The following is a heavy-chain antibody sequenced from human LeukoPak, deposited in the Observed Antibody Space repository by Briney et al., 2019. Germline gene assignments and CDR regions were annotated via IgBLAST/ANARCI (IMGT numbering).Heavy chain of an antibody. D-gene: IGHD3-10*01. CDR3: ARNFRFSPDY. Sequence: QPGGSLRLSCAASGFTFSNYWMHWVRQAPGKGVVWVSRINTDGSSTTYADSVKGRYTISRDNAKNTLYLQMNSLRADDTAVYYCARNFRFSPDYWGRGTLVTVSS. CDR1: GFTFSNYW. CDR2: INTDGSST. V-gene: IGHV3-74*01. J-gene: IGHJ4*02.